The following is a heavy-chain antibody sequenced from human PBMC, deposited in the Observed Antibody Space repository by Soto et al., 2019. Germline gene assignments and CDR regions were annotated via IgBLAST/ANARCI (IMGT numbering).Heavy chain of an antibody. CDR1: GFTFSSYG. CDR3: ARDYLPGTAVAAAY. J-gene: IGHJ4*02. CDR2: IWYDGSNK. V-gene: IGHV3-33*01. Sequence: PGGSLRLSCAASGFTFSSYGMHWVRQAPGKGLEWVAVIWYDGSNKYYADSVKGRFTISRDNSKNTLYLQMNSLRAEDTAVYYCARDYLPGTAVAAAYWGQGTLVTVSS. D-gene: IGHD6-19*01.